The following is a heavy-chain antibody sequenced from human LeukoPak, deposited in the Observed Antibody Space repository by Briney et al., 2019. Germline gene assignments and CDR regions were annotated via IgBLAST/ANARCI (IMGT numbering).Heavy chain of an antibody. CDR2: ISSSGSTI. V-gene: IGHV3-11*01. J-gene: IGHJ3*02. Sequence: PGGSLRLSCAASGFTFSDYYMSWIRQAPGKGLEWVSYISSSGSTIYYADSVKGRFTISRDNAKNSLYLQMNSLRAEDTAVYYCARDSGMGAGNSPNDAFDIWGQGTMVTVSS. CDR1: GFTFSDYY. D-gene: IGHD4-23*01. CDR3: ARDSGMGAGNSPNDAFDI.